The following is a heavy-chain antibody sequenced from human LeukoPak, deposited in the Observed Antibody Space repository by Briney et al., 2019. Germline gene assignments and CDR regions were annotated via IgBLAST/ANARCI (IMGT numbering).Heavy chain of an antibody. CDR1: GFTFSSYG. J-gene: IGHJ4*02. Sequence: GGSQRLSCAASGFTFSSYGMHWVRQAPGKGLEWVAVISYDGGDKYYADSLEGRFTISRDNSKNTLYLQMNSLRAEDTAVYYCAKDHQGFNYYGSGSYSPCNFDYWGQGTLVTVSS. CDR3: AKDHQGFNYYGSGSYSPCNFDY. CDR2: ISYDGGDK. D-gene: IGHD3-10*01. V-gene: IGHV3-30*18.